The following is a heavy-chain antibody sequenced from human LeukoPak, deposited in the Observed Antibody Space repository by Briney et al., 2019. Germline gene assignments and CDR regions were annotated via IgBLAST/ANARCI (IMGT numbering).Heavy chain of an antibody. J-gene: IGHJ4*02. Sequence: GGSLRLSCAASGFTVSSNYMSWVRQAPGKGLEWVSVIYSGGSTYYADSVKGRFTISRDNSKNTLYLQMNSLRAEDTAVYYCASRNCGGDCEYYFDYWGQGTLVTVSS. V-gene: IGHV3-66*01. D-gene: IGHD2-21*02. CDR3: ASRNCGGDCEYYFDY. CDR1: GFTVSSNY. CDR2: IYSGGST.